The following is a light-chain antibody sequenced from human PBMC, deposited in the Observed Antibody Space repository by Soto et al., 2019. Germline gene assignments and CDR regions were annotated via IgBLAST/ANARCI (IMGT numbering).Light chain of an antibody. CDR1: QTISSW. J-gene: IGKJ1*01. CDR3: QQSYSTPRT. CDR2: KAS. V-gene: IGKV1-39*01. Sequence: DVQMTQSPSSLSASVGDRVIITCRASQTISSWLAWYQQKPGKAPKLLIYKASTLKSGVPSRFSGSGSGTDFTLTISSLQPEDFATYYCQQSYSTPRTFGQGTKVDI.